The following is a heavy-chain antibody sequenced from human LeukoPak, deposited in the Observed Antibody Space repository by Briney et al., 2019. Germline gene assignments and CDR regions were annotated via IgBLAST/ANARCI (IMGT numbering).Heavy chain of an antibody. CDR2: MNPNSGNT. CDR1: GYTFTSYD. Sequence: EASVKVSCKASGYTFTSYDINWVRQATGQGLEWMGWMNPNSGNTGYAQKFQGRVTMTRNTSISTAYMELSSLRSEDTAVYYCARERNYYYYYGMDVWGQGTTVTVSS. V-gene: IGHV1-8*01. J-gene: IGHJ6*02. CDR3: ARERNYYYYYGMDV.